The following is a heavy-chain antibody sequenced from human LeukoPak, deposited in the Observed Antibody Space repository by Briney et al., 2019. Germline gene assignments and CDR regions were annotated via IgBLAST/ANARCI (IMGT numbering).Heavy chain of an antibody. CDR3: ARIEVPAAMRLVSAWFDP. CDR1: GGSISSGSYY. J-gene: IGHJ5*02. V-gene: IGHV4-61*02. D-gene: IGHD2-2*01. Sequence: PSETLSLTCTVSGGSISSGSYYWSWIRQPAGKGLEWIGRIYTSGSTNYNPSLKSRVTISVDTSKNQFSLKLSSVTAADTAVYYCARIEVPAAMRLVSAWFDPWGQGTLVTVSS. CDR2: IYTSGST.